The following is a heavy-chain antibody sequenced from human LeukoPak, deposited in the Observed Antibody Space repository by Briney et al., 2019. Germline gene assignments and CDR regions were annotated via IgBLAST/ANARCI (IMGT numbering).Heavy chain of an antibody. J-gene: IGHJ5*02. V-gene: IGHV4-39*07. Sequence: PSETLSLTCTVSGGSISTSNYYWGWIRQPPGKGLEWIGNIFYSGSTYYSPSLKSRVTISVDTSRNQFSLKLSSVTAADTAVYFCARGDVLRNFDWFGSFDPWGQGTLVTVSS. CDR3: ARGDVLRNFDWFGSFDP. D-gene: IGHD3-9*01. CDR1: GGSISTSNYY. CDR2: IFYSGST.